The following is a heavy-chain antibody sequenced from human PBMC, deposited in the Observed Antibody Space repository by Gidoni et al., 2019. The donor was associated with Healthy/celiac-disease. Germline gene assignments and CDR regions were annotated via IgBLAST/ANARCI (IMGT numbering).Heavy chain of an antibody. CDR3: ARGYWFDH. Sequence: EVELVVSGGGLIQPGGSLRLPCAASGFTVSNNYMGWVRQAPGKGLEGVSVIYSGGSTYYADSVKGRFTISRDNSKNTLYLQMKSLRAEDTAVYYCARGYWFDHWGQGTLVTVSS. V-gene: IGHV3-53*01. CDR1: GFTVSNNY. CDR2: IYSGGST. J-gene: IGHJ5*02.